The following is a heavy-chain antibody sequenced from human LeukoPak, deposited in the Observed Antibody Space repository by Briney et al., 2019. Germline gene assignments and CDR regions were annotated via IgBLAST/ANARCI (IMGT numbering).Heavy chain of an antibody. J-gene: IGHJ4*02. CDR2: IRSKAYGGTT. CDR3: TRGYRSGTINPFFDY. CDR1: GFIFGDYF. V-gene: IGHV3-49*04. Sequence: GGSLTLSCTASGFIFGDYFMSWVRQAPGKGLVWVSFIRSKAYGGTTEYAASVKGRFTISRDDSKSIAYLQMSSLKTEDTAVYYCTRGYRSGTINPFFDYWGQGILVAVSS. D-gene: IGHD1-7*01.